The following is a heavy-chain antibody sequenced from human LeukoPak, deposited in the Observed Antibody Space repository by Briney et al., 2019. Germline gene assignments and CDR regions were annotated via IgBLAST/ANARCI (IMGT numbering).Heavy chain of an antibody. CDR2: ISAYNGNT. J-gene: IGHJ4*02. D-gene: IGHD1-26*01. CDR1: GYTFTSYG. CDR3: ARVEEWKLLGVFDY. Sequence: ASVKVSCKASGYTFTSYGSSWVRQAPGQGLEWMGWISAYNGNTNYAQKLQGRVTMTTDTSTSTAYMELRSLRSDDTAVYYCARVEEWKLLGVFDYWGQGTLVTVSS. V-gene: IGHV1-18*01.